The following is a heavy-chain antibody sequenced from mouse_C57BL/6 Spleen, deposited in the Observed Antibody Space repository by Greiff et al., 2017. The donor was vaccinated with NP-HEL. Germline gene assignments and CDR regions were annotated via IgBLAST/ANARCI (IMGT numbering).Heavy chain of an antibody. Sequence: VQLQQSGAELMKPGASVKLSCKATGYTFTGYWIEWVKQRPGHGLEWIGEILPGSGITNYNEKFKGKATFTADTSSNTAYMQLSSLTTEDSAIYYCARDYYGSSSGFAYWGQGTLVTVSA. D-gene: IGHD1-1*01. CDR1: GYTFTGYW. V-gene: IGHV1-9*01. CDR2: ILPGSGIT. CDR3: ARDYYGSSSGFAY. J-gene: IGHJ3*01.